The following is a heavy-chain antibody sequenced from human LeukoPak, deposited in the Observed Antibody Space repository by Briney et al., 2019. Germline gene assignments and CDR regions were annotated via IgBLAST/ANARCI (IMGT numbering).Heavy chain of an antibody. J-gene: IGHJ4*02. Sequence: GGSLRLSCATSGFTFSSFAMHWVRQAPGKGLEWLSLIWFDGSSKNYTDSVEGRFTISRDNAKKSLYLQMNSLRDEDTAVYYCARVGGATAVTMYFEYWGQGTLVTVTS. D-gene: IGHD1-26*01. CDR2: IWFDGSSK. CDR1: GFTFSSFA. CDR3: ARVGGATAVTMYFEY. V-gene: IGHV3-33*01.